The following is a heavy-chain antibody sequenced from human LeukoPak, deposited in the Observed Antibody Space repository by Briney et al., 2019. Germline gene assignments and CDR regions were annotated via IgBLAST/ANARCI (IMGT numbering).Heavy chain of an antibody. D-gene: IGHD5-18*01. CDR1: GFTFSSYA. CDR2: ISGSGGST. Sequence: SGGSLRLSCAASGFTFSSYAMSWVRQAPGKGLEWVSAISGSGGSTYYADSVKGRFTISRDNSKNTLYLQMNSLRAEDTAVYYCAKAGDTAMAHLYYFDYWGQGTLVTVSS. J-gene: IGHJ4*02. V-gene: IGHV3-23*01. CDR3: AKAGDTAMAHLYYFDY.